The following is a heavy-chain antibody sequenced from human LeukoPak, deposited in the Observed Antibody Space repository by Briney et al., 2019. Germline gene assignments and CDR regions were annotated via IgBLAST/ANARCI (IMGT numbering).Heavy chain of an antibody. CDR1: GGTFSSYA. D-gene: IGHD5-24*01. V-gene: IGHV1-69*13. J-gene: IGHJ4*02. CDR3: ARGRDGYNADDY. CDR2: IIPIFGTA. Sequence: SVKVPCKASGGTFSSYAISWVRQAPGQGLEWMGGIIPIFGTANYAQKFQGRVTITADESTSTAYMELSSLRSEDTAVYYCARGRDGYNADDYWGQGTLVTVSS.